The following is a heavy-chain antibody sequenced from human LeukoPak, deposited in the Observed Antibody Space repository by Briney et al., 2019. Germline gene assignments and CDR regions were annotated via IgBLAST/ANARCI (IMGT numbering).Heavy chain of an antibody. CDR1: GGSISSSSYY. CDR2: IYYSGST. CDR3: ARGQWLANNFDY. V-gene: IGHV4-39*01. J-gene: IGHJ4*02. D-gene: IGHD6-19*01. Sequence: SETLSLTCTVSGGSISSSSYYWGWIRQPPGKWLEWIGSIYYSGSTYYNPSLKSRVTISVDTSKNQFSLKLSSVTAADTAVYYCARGQWLANNFDYWGQGTLVTVS.